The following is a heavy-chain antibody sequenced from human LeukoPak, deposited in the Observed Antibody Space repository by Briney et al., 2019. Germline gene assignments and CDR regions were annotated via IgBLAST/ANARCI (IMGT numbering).Heavy chain of an antibody. V-gene: IGHV3-30*18. CDR3: AKEDYYDSPTDY. Sequence: PGGSLRLSCAASGFTFSSYGMHWVRQAPGKGLEWVAVISYDGSNKYYADSVKGRFTISRDNSKNTLYLQMNSLRAEDTAVYYCAKEDYYDSPTDYWGQGTLVTVSS. D-gene: IGHD3-22*01. J-gene: IGHJ4*02. CDR1: GFTFSSYG. CDR2: ISYDGSNK.